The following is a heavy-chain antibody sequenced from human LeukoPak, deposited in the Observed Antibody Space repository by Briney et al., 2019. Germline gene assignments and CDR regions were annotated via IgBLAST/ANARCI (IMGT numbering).Heavy chain of an antibody. CDR3: ARQQEMATITG. V-gene: IGHV4-39*01. Sequence: SETLPLTCTVSGGSISSSSYYWGWIRQPPGKGLEWIGSIYYSGSTYYNPSLKSRVTISVDTSKNQFSLKLSSVTAADTAVYYCARQQEMATITGWGQGTLVTVSS. J-gene: IGHJ4*02. CDR2: IYYSGST. D-gene: IGHD5-24*01. CDR1: GGSISSSSYY.